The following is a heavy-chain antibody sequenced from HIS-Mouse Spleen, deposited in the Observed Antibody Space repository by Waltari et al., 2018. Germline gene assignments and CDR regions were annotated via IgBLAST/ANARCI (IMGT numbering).Heavy chain of an antibody. CDR2: ISYDGSNK. J-gene: IGHJ4*02. CDR1: GVPVRSHG. CDR3: AKASSGWLDY. Sequence: QVQLVESGGGVVQPGRSLRLSCGAAGVPVRSHGMCRVRQAPGKGLEWVAVISYDGSNKYYADSVKGRFTISRDNSKNTLYLQMNSLRAEDTAVYYCAKASSGWLDYWGQGTLVTVSS. D-gene: IGHD6-19*01. V-gene: IGHV3-30*18.